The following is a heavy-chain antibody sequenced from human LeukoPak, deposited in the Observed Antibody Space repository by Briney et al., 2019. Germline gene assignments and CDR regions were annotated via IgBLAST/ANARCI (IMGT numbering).Heavy chain of an antibody. CDR2: INHSGST. V-gene: IGHV4-34*01. D-gene: IGHD6-19*01. Sequence: SETLSLTCAVYGGSFSGYYWSWIRQPPGKGLEWIGEINHSGSTNYHPSLKSRVTISVDTSKNHFSLKLSSVTAADTAVYYCARAQYSSGWYADYWGQGTLVTVSS. J-gene: IGHJ4*02. CDR3: ARAQYSSGWYADY. CDR1: GGSFSGYY.